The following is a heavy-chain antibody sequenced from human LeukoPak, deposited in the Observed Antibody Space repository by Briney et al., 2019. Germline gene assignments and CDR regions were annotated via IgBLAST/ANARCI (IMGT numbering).Heavy chain of an antibody. V-gene: IGHV3-33*01. CDR1: EFTFNSYG. CDR2: IWSDGSSK. D-gene: IGHD3-22*01. CDR3: ARAGYYDSLFSFGY. J-gene: IGHJ4*02. Sequence: GGSLRLSCAASEFTFNSYGMHWVRQAPGKGLEWVALIWSDGSSKYYADSVKGRFTISRDNSKNTLYLQMNSLRAEDTAVYYCARAGYYDSLFSFGYWGQGTLVTVSS.